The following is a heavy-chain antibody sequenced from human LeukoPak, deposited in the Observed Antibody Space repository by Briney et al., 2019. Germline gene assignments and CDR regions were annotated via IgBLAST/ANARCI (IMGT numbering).Heavy chain of an antibody. CDR1: GFTASGNY. V-gene: IGHV3-66*01. CDR2: IYSGGST. J-gene: IGHJ4*02. D-gene: IGHD1-26*01. CDR3: ARGPQGKSGSPPYYFDY. Sequence: PGGSLRLSCAASGFTASGNYMNWVRQAPGKGLEWVSVIYSGGSTYYTDSVKGRFTISRDNSKNTLYLQMNSLRAEDTAVYYCARGPQGKSGSPPYYFDYWGQGTLVTISS.